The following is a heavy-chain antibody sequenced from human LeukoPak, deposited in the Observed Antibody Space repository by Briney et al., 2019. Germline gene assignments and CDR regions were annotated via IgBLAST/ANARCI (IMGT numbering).Heavy chain of an antibody. J-gene: IGHJ4*02. CDR3: ARGRQQLVRSFFDY. Sequence: SETLSLTCAVYGGSFSGYYWSWIRQPPGKGLEWIGEINHSGSTNYNPSLKSRVTISVDTSKNQLSLKLSSVTAADTAVYYCARGRQQLVRSFFDYWGQGTLVTVSS. CDR2: INHSGST. D-gene: IGHD6-13*01. V-gene: IGHV4-34*01. CDR1: GGSFSGYY.